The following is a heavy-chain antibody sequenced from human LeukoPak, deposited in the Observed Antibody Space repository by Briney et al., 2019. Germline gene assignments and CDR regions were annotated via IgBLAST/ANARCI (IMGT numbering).Heavy chain of an antibody. V-gene: IGHV4-34*01. CDR2: INHSGST. Sequence: SETLSLTCAVYGVSFSGYYWSWIRQPPGKGLEWIGEINHSGSTNYNPSLKSRVTISVDTSKNQFSLKLSSVTAADTAVYYCARPARHVAAAGFRARRAGEAFDIWGQGTMVTVSS. J-gene: IGHJ3*02. D-gene: IGHD6-13*01. CDR1: GVSFSGYY. CDR3: ARPARHVAAAGFRARRAGEAFDI.